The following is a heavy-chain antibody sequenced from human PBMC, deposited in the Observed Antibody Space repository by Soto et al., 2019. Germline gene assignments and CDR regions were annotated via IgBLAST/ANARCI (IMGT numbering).Heavy chain of an antibody. D-gene: IGHD3-22*01. V-gene: IGHV3-23*01. J-gene: IGHJ4*02. CDR1: GFTFSIYA. Sequence: GGSLRLSCAASGFTFSIYAMTWVRQSPGKGLEWVSSMSRTGDNTYYADSVKGRFTISRGNSKNTLYLQMNSLRAEDTAIYYCAKDQSNSNPLYYFDFWGPGTLVTVSS. CDR2: MSRTGDNT. CDR3: AKDQSNSNPLYYFDF.